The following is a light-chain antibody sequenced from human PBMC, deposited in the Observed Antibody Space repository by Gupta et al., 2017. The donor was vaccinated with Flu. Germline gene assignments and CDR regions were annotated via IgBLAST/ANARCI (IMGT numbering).Light chain of an antibody. J-gene: IGKJ1*01. CDR1: PSLLSSDGKTY. V-gene: IGKV2D-29*01. CDR3: MQNIHLPWT. CDR2: EVS. Sequence: DVVMTQTPLSLSVTPGQPASISCKSSPSLLSSDGKTYLYWYVQRPGQPPQPLIYEVSNPFSGVSDRFSGSGSGTDFTLKISRVEAEDVGVYYCMQNIHLPWTFGQGTKVEIK.